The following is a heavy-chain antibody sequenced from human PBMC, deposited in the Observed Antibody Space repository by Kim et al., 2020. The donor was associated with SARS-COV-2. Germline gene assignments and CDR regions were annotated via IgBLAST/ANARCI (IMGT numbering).Heavy chain of an antibody. CDR3: ARGPLMVRHPSRYYYGMDV. CDR2: IWYDGSNK. Sequence: GGSLRLSCAASGFTFSSYGMHWVRQAPGKGLEWVAVIWYDGSNKYYADSVKGRFTISRDNSKNTLYLQMNSLRAEDTAVYYCARGPLMVRHPSRYYYGMDVWGQGTTVTVSS. D-gene: IGHD3-10*01. J-gene: IGHJ6*02. V-gene: IGHV3-33*01. CDR1: GFTFSSYG.